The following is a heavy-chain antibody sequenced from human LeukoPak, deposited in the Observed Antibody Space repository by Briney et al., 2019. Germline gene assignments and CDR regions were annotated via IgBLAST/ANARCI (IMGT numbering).Heavy chain of an antibody. CDR2: VYYSGST. V-gene: IGHV4-59*01. CDR3: ARRGVARYFDDWYFDL. J-gene: IGHJ2*01. D-gene: IGHD3-9*01. CDR1: GDSISSYS. Sequence: SETLSLTCTVSGDSISSYSWSWIRQPPGKGLEWIGYVYYSGSTNYNPSLKSRVTISADTSKNQFSLKLSSVTAADTAVYYCARRGVARYFDDWYFDLWGRGTLVTVSS.